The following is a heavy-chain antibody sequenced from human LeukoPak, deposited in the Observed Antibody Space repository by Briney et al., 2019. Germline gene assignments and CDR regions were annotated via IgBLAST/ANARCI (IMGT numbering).Heavy chain of an antibody. CDR3: AREVGYCSSTSCYTLYYYYYMDV. V-gene: IGHV4-34*01. J-gene: IGHJ6*03. D-gene: IGHD2-2*02. CDR2: INHSGST. CDR1: GGSFSGYY. Sequence: SETLSLTCAVYGGSFSGYYWSWIRQPPGKGLEWIGEINHSGSTNYNPSLKSRVTISVDTSKNQFSLKLSSVTAADTAVYYCAREVGYCSSTSCYTLYYYYYMDVWGKGTTVTVSS.